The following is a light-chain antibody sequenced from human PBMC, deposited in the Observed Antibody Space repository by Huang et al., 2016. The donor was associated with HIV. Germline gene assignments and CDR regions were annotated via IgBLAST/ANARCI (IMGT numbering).Light chain of an antibody. V-gene: IGKV3-11*01. J-gene: IGKJ5*01. CDR3: HQRSNWPPSIT. CDR1: QSVSTY. Sequence: EIVLTQSPATLSLSPGERATLSCRARQSVSTYLAWYQQQPGQAPRLRIYDASIRATGIPAMFSGRGSGTDFTLTISSLEPEDFAVYYCHQRSNWPPSITFGQGTRLEIK. CDR2: DAS.